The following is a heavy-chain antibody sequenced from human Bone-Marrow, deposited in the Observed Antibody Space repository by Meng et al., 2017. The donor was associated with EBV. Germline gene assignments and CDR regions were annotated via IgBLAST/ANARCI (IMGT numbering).Heavy chain of an antibody. CDR1: GYTFTSYA. V-gene: IGHV1-3*01. CDR2: INAGNGNT. Sequence: VPLVQSGAEVKKPGASVKVSCKASGYTFTSYAMHWVRQAPGQRLEWMGWINAGNGNTKYSQKFQGRVTITRDTSASTAYMELSSLRSEDTAVYYCARVPPLWFGELLSLYYWGQGTLVTVSS. J-gene: IGHJ4*02. CDR3: ARVPPLWFGELLSLYY. D-gene: IGHD3-10*01.